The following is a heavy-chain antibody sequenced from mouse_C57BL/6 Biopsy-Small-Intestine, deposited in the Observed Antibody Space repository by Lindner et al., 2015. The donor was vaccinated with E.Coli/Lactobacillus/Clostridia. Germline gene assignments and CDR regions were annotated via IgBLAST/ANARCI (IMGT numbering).Heavy chain of an antibody. CDR2: ITDGGNNT. Sequence: VQLQEVWGGLVEPGGSLKLSCAASGFTFSSYAMSWVRQTPEKRLEWVATITDGGNNTYYLDNVKGRFTILRDNAKNNLYLQMSHLQSEDTAMYYCVRDGSNWYFDVWGTGTTVTVSS. J-gene: IGHJ1*03. V-gene: IGHV5-4*01. CDR3: VRDGSNWYFDV. CDR1: GFTFSSYA.